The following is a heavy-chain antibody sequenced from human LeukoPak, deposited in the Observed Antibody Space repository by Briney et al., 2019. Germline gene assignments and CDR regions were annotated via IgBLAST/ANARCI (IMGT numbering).Heavy chain of an antibody. Sequence: GGSLRLSCAASGFTFSSYGMHWVRQAPGKGLEWVAVISYDGSNKYYADPVKGRFTISRDNSKNTLYLQMNSLRAEDTAVYYCASAAITLSIDWWFDPWGQGTLVTVSS. D-gene: IGHD2-2*01. CDR3: ASAAITLSIDWWFDP. CDR2: ISYDGSNK. V-gene: IGHV3-30*03. J-gene: IGHJ5*02. CDR1: GFTFSSYG.